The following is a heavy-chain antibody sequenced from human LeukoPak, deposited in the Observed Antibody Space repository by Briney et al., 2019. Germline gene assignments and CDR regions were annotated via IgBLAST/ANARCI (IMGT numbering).Heavy chain of an antibody. D-gene: IGHD5-24*01. V-gene: IGHV4-59*01. Sequence: SENLSLTCTVSNGSMNTYYWNWIRQPPRKGLEWIGYIYYSGSTNYNPSLKSRVTISVDTSKNQFSLKLSSVTAADTAVYYCARGGRRDGHNFGYWGQGTLVTVSS. CDR3: ARGGRRDGHNFGY. J-gene: IGHJ4*02. CDR2: IYYSGST. CDR1: NGSMNTYY.